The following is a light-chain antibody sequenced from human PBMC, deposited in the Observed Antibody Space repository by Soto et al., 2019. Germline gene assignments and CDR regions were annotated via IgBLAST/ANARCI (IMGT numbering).Light chain of an antibody. CDR1: QGISTW. Sequence: DIQMTQSPSTLSASVGDRVTIPCRASQGISTWLAWYQQKPGKAPKLLIYDASSLESGVPSRFSGSGSGTEFTLTISSLQPDDFATYYCQQYNSYSGTFGQGTKVEIK. CDR3: QQYNSYSGT. CDR2: DAS. J-gene: IGKJ1*01. V-gene: IGKV1-5*01.